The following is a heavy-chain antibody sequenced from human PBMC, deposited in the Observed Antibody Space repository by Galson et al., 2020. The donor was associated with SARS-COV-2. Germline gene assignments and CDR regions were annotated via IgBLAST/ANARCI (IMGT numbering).Heavy chain of an antibody. CDR2: ISAYNDNT. J-gene: IGHJ6*02. Sequence: ASVKLSCKASGYTFTTYAISWVRQAPGQGLEWMGWISAYNDNTNYAQNFQGRVSMTTDTSTSTAYMELRSLRSDDTAVYYCARVAYGVYWGVFDYYYGLDVWGQGTTVTVSS. CDR3: ARVAYGVYWGVFDYYYGLDV. D-gene: IGHD4-17*01. V-gene: IGHV1-18*04. CDR1: GYTFTTYA.